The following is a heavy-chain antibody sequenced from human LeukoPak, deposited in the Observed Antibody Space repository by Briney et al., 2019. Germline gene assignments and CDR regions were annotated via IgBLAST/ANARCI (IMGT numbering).Heavy chain of an antibody. CDR3: ARQVALGSSWPEYFQH. V-gene: IGHV4-59*08. Sequence: PSGTLSLTCGVSGGSISTYYWSWIRQPPGKGLEYIGYIYYSGSTNYNPSLKSRVTMSLDTSKNQFSLKLSSVTAADTAVYYCARQVALGSSWPEYFQHWGQGTLVTVSS. CDR1: GGSISTYY. D-gene: IGHD6-13*01. CDR2: IYYSGST. J-gene: IGHJ1*01.